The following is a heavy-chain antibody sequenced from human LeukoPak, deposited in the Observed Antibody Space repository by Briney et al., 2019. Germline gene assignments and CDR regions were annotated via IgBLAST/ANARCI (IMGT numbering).Heavy chain of an antibody. V-gene: IGHV4-30-2*01. Sequence: PSETLSLTCAVSGGSMSSGGYSWSWIRQPPGKGLEWLGYIYHSGSTYYNPSLKSRVTISVDRSEKQFSLKLSSVTAADTAVYYCARAVINLNDAFDIWGQGTMVTASS. CDR2: IYHSGST. CDR3: ARAVINLNDAFDI. D-gene: IGHD1-14*01. CDR1: GGSMSSGGYS. J-gene: IGHJ3*02.